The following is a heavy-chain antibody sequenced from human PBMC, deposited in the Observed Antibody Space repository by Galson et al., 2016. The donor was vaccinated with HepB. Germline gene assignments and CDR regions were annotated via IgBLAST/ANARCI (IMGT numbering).Heavy chain of an antibody. Sequence: SETLSLTCTVSGGSISDYYWSWIRQSPGKGLEWIAYIHDSGSATHNPSLRGRDTISMDRYKNAFSLRLTSVTAAATAVYYCARDQSYGSGYQSFDSWGQGILVTVSS. CDR1: GGSISDYY. J-gene: IGHJ4*02. D-gene: IGHD5-12*01. V-gene: IGHV4-59*01. CDR2: IHDSGSA. CDR3: ARDQSYGSGYQSFDS.